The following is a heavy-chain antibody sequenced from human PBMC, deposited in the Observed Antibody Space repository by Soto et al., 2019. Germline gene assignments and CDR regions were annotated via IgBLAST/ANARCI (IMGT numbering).Heavy chain of an antibody. J-gene: IGHJ4*01. D-gene: IGHD3-3*01. CDR3: ARAVGYSDASDFYSPVH. Sequence: GESLKISCKSSGYSFTSYWIGWVRQMPGKGLEWMGSIYPGESDTRYSPSFQGQVTISADKSIYTAYLQRSGLKASDTAIYYCARAVGYSDASDFYSPVHWGHGTLVTVSS. CDR1: GYSFTSYW. V-gene: IGHV5-51*01. CDR2: IYPGESDT.